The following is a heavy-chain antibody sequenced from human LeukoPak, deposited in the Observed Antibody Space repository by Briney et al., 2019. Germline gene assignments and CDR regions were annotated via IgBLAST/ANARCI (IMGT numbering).Heavy chain of an antibody. V-gene: IGHV4-61*05. D-gene: IGHD1-14*01. CDR3: ARPEDLEGAFDI. Sequence: SETLSLTCTVSGGSISSSSYYWGWIRQPPGKGLEWIGYIYYSGSTNYNPSLKSRVTISVDTSKNQFSLKLSSVTAADTAVYYCARPEDLEGAFDIWGQGTMVTVSS. CDR1: GGSISSSSYY. J-gene: IGHJ3*02. CDR2: IYYSGST.